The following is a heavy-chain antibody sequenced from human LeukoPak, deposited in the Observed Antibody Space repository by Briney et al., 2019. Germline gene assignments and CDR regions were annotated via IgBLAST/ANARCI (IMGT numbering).Heavy chain of an antibody. CDR3: ARVAAKTVDY. V-gene: IGHV4-39*07. Sequence: SETLSLTCTVSGGSISTINYYWGWIRQPPGKGLEWIGNIFYSGSTYYSPSLKSRLSISLDTSRNQFSLKLNSVTAADTAVYYCARVAAKTVDYWGQGTLVTVSS. D-gene: IGHD2-15*01. J-gene: IGHJ4*02. CDR2: IFYSGST. CDR1: GGSISTINYY.